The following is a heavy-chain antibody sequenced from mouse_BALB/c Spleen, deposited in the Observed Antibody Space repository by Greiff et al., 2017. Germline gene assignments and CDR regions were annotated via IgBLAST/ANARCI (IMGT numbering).Heavy chain of an antibody. CDR1: GYSFTSYW. CDR2: IDPSDSET. J-gene: IGHJ4*01. CDR3: ARDEEAGYAMDY. Sequence: QVQLQQSGPQLVRPGASVKISCKASGYSFTSYWMHWVKQRPGQGLEWIGMIDPSDSETRLNQKFKDKATLTVDKSSSTAYMQLSSPTSEDSAVYYCARDEEAGYAMDYWGQGTSVTVSS. V-gene: IGHV1S126*01.